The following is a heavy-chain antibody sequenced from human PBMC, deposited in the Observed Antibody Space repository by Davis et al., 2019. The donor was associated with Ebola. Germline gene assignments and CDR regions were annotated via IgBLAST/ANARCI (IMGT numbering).Heavy chain of an antibody. CDR3: ARDPPYGDYHFDY. D-gene: IGHD4-17*01. CDR2: MSSGGTT. J-gene: IGHJ4*02. Sequence: GESLKISCEASGFTIWYNYMSWVRQAPGRGLEWVSLMSSGGTTYYADSVRGRFTISRDNSKNTLYLQMNSLRAEDTAVYYCARDPPYGDYHFDYWGQGTLVTVSS. V-gene: IGHV3-66*01. CDR1: GFTIWYNY.